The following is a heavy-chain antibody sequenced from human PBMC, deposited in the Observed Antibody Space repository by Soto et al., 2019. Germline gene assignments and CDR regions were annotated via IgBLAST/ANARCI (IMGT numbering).Heavy chain of an antibody. V-gene: IGHV3-9*01. J-gene: IGHJ4*02. Sequence: PGGSLRLSCAVSGFTFDDNAMHWVRQAPEKGLEWVSGINWKSDIGYADSVKGRFTISRDNAENSLYLQMNSLRAEATALYYCVLSQDRGGRTTFIYWGQGTQVTVSS. CDR1: GFTFDDNA. D-gene: IGHD3-16*01. CDR2: INWKSDI. CDR3: VLSQDRGGRTTFIY.